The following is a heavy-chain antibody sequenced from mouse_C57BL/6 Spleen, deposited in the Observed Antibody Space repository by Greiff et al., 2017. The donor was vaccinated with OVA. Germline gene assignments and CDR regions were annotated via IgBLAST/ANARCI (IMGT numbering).Heavy chain of an antibody. CDR2: IYPGNSDT. D-gene: IGHD2-3*01. CDR3: TRGDDGYYVNYAMDY. J-gene: IGHJ4*01. V-gene: IGHV1-5*01. CDR1: GYTFTSYW. Sequence: VQLQQSGTVLARPGASVKMSCKTSGYTFTSYWMHWVKQRPGQGLEWIGAIYPGNSDTSYNQKFKGKAKLTAVTSASTAYMELSSLTNEDSAVYYCTRGDDGYYVNYAMDYWGQGTSVTVSS.